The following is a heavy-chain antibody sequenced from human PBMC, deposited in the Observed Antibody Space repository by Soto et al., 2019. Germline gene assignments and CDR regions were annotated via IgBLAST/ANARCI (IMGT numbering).Heavy chain of an antibody. V-gene: IGHV3-33*01. CDR2: IWYDGSNK. D-gene: IGHD3-10*01. Sequence: ESGGGVVQPGRSLRLSCAASGFTFSSYGMHWVRQAPGKGLEWVAVIWYDGSNKYYADSVKGRFTISRDNSKNTLYLQMNSLRAEDTAVYYCARDRWAYGSGPWFDPWGQGTLVTVSS. J-gene: IGHJ5*02. CDR3: ARDRWAYGSGPWFDP. CDR1: GFTFSSYG.